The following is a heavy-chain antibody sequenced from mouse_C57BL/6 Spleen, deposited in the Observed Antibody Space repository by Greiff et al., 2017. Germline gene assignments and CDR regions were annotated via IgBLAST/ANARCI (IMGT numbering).Heavy chain of an antibody. CDR1: GFNIKDDY. D-gene: IGHD2-4*01. CDR2: IDPENGDT. Sequence: EVQLQQSGAELVRPGASVKLSCTASGFNIKDDYMHWVKQRPEQGLEWIGWIDPENGDTEYASKFQGKATITADTSSNTAYLQLSSLTSEDTAVYYCTTGGLRLNLADWGQGTLVTVSA. CDR3: TTGGLRLNLAD. V-gene: IGHV14-4*01. J-gene: IGHJ3*01.